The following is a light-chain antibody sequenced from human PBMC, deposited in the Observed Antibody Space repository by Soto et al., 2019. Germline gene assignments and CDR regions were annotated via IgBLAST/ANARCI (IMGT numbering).Light chain of an antibody. V-gene: IGLV1-47*01. CDR1: SSNIGSNY. CDR3: AAWDDSLSGWV. Sequence: QLVLAQPPSASGTPGQRVTISCSGSSSNIGSNYVYWYQQLPGTAPKPLIYRNDQRPSGVPDRFSGSKSGTSASLAISGLRSEDEADYYCAAWDDSLSGWVFGGGTKVTVL. J-gene: IGLJ3*02. CDR2: RND.